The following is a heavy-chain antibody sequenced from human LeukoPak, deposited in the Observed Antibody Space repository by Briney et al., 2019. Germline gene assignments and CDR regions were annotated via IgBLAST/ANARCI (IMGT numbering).Heavy chain of an antibody. CDR3: AKDLLTAITARPHH. CDR1: GFTFSTFA. J-gene: IGHJ5*02. D-gene: IGHD1-7*01. Sequence: PGGSLRLSCAASGFTFSTFAMSWVRQAPGKGLEWVSAITGSGDSTYYADSVKGRFTISRDNSKNTLYLQMKSLRAEDTAVYYCAKDLLTAITARPHHWGQGTLVTVSS. CDR2: ITGSGDST. V-gene: IGHV3-23*01.